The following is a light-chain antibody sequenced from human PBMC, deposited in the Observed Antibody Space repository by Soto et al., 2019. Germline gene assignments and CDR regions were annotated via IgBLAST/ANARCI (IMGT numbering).Light chain of an antibody. Sequence: EIVLTQSPATLSVFPGERATLSCRASQSVSTYLAWYQHKPGQAPRLLISNASNRATGIPARFSGSGSGTDFTLTISSLEAEDFAVYYCHQRSNWPRTFGGGTKVDIK. CDR3: HQRSNWPRT. CDR2: NAS. V-gene: IGKV3-11*01. J-gene: IGKJ4*01. CDR1: QSVSTY.